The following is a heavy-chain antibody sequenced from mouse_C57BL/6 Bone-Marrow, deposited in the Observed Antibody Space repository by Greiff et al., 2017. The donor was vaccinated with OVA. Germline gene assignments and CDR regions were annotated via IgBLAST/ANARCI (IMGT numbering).Heavy chain of an antibody. CDR1: GFTFSSYA. CDR3: TRDKLGQEDWYFDV. V-gene: IGHV5-9-1*02. CDR2: ISSGGDYI. Sequence: EVKLMESGEGLVKPGGSLKLSCAASGFTFSSYAMSWVRQTPEKRLEWVAYISSGGDYIYYADTVKGRFTISRDNARNTLYLQMSSLKSEDTAMYYCTRDKLGQEDWYFDVWGTGTTVTVSS. J-gene: IGHJ1*03. D-gene: IGHD3-3*01.